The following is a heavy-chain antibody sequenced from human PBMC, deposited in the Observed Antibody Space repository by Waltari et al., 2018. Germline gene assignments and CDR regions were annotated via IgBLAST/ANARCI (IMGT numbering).Heavy chain of an antibody. D-gene: IGHD6-13*01. CDR1: GGSISSSSYY. J-gene: IGHJ4*02. V-gene: IGHV4-39*07. CDR3: ARLRLVAAAGRPDYFDY. Sequence: QLQLQESGPGLVKPSETLSLTCTVSGGSISSSSYYWDWIRQPPGKGLEWIGRIYYSGSTYYTPSLKSRVTISVDTSKNQFSLKLSSVTAADTAVYYCARLRLVAAAGRPDYFDYWGQGTLVTVSS. CDR2: IYYSGST.